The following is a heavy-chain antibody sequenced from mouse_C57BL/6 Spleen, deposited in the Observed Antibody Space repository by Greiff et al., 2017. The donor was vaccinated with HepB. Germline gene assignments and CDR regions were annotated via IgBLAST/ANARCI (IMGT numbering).Heavy chain of an antibody. CDR3: ARPSGTGWYFDV. J-gene: IGHJ1*03. V-gene: IGHV2-2*01. CDR1: GFSLTSYG. D-gene: IGHD4-1*01. Sequence: VQLQQSGPGLVQPSQSLSITCPVSGFSLTSYGVHWVRQSPGKGLEWLGVIWSGGSTDYNAAFISRLSISKDNSKSQVFFKMNSLQADDTAIYYCARPSGTGWYFDVWGTGTTVTVSS. CDR2: IWSGGST.